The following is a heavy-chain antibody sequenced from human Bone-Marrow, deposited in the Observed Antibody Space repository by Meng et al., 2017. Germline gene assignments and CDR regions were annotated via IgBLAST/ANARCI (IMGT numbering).Heavy chain of an antibody. D-gene: IGHD7-27*01. J-gene: IGHJ5*02. CDR2: TYYRSKWYN. Sequence: SETLSLTCAISGDSVSSNRAAWNWIRQSPSRGLEWLGRTYYRSKWYNDYALSVKSRITINPDTSKNQFSLQLNSVTPEDTAVYYCARVQSRNWGDNWFDPWGQGTLVTVSS. CDR1: GDSVSSNRAA. CDR3: ARVQSRNWGDNWFDP. V-gene: IGHV6-1*01.